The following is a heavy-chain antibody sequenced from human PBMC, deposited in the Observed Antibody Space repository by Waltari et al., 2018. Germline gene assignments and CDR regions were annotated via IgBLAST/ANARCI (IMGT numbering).Heavy chain of an antibody. J-gene: IGHJ6*03. V-gene: IGHV4-38-2*01. CDR3: ARHPARYYYYYMDV. Sequence: QVQLQESGPGLVKPSETLSLTCAVSGYSISSGYYWGWIRQPPGKGLEWIGSIYHSGRTYYNPSLKSRVTISVDTSKNQFALKLSSVTAADTAVYYCARHPARYYYYYMDVWGKGTTVTVSS. CDR1: GYSISSGYY. CDR2: IYHSGRT. D-gene: IGHD6-6*01.